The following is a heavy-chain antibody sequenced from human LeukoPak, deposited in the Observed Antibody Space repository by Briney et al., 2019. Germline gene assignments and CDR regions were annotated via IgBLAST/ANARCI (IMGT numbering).Heavy chain of an antibody. V-gene: IGHV3-21*01. Sequence: PGGSLRLSCAASGFTFSSYSMNWVRQAPGKGLEWVSSISSSSSYIYYADSVKGRFTISRDNAKNSLSLQMDSLRAEDSAVYYCARADYSSGCDYWGQGTLVTVSS. CDR1: GFTFSSYS. CDR2: ISSSSSYI. CDR3: ARADYSSGCDY. D-gene: IGHD6-19*01. J-gene: IGHJ4*02.